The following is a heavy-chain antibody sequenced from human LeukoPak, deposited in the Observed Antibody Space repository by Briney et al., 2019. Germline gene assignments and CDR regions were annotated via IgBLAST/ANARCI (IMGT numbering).Heavy chain of an antibody. J-gene: IGHJ4*02. V-gene: IGHV3-23*01. D-gene: IGHD5-24*01. CDR1: GFTFINYG. CDR2: ITGSGGST. Sequence: GSLRLSCAASGFTFINYGMNWVRQAPGKGLEWVSGITGSGGSTYYADSVKGRFTISRDNSKNTVYLQINSLTAGDTAVYFCGRDSRWAQPDYWGQGTLVTVSS. CDR3: GRDSRWAQPDY.